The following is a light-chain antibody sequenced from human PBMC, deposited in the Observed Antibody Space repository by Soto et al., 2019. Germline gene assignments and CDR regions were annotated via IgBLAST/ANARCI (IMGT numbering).Light chain of an antibody. CDR3: QQRSNWIT. V-gene: IGKV3-11*01. CDR2: DAS. Sequence: EIVLTQSPATLSLSPGERATLSCRTSQSVSNYLAWYQQKPGQAPRLLISDASNRATGIPARFSGSGSGTDFTLTISSLEPEDFAVYYCQQRSNWITFGQGTHLEIK. J-gene: IGKJ5*01. CDR1: QSVSNY.